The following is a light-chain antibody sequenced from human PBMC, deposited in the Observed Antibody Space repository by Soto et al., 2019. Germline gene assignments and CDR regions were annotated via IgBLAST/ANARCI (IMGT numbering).Light chain of an antibody. CDR2: NAS. Sequence: EIVLTQSPGTLSLSPGERATLSCRASQSVSNSYLAWYQQKPGQAPRLLIYNASSRATGIPDRFSGSGSGTDFTLTISRLEPEDFAVYYCQQYGSSRTFGQGTKLDIK. CDR1: QSVSNSY. J-gene: IGKJ2*01. V-gene: IGKV3-20*01. CDR3: QQYGSSRT.